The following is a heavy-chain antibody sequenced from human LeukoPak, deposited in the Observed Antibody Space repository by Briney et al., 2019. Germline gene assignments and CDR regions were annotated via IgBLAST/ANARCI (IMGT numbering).Heavy chain of an antibody. CDR3: TRGGPSSYSSSSGEKGSLPANSFDS. J-gene: IGHJ4*02. Sequence: SQTLSLTCAISGDSVSSNSAAWNWIRQSPSRGLEWLGRTYYRSKWYKDYAVSVKSRITINPDTSKNQFSLQLNSVTPEDTAVYYCTRGGPSSYSSSSGEKGSLPANSFDSWGQGTLVTVSS. D-gene: IGHD6-6*01. V-gene: IGHV6-1*01. CDR1: GDSVSSNSAA. CDR2: TYYRSKWYK.